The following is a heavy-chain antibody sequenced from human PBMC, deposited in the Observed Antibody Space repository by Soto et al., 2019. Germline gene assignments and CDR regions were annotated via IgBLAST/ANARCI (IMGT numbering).Heavy chain of an antibody. CDR1: GAAMSNDY. Sequence: PSDTLSLTCTVSGAAMSNDYWSWIRQPPGKGLECIGYIYSNGIDNYSPSLKPRVTISMDSSKNQFSLKLRTVTAADTAVYHCARLGLRVYDFDSWGQGTLVTVSS. D-gene: IGHD3-16*01. CDR3: ARLGLRVYDFDS. J-gene: IGHJ4*01. CDR2: IYSNGID. V-gene: IGHV4-59*03.